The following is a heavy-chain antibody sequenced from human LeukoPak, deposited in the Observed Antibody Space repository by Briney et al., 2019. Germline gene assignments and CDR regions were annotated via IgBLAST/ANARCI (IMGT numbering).Heavy chain of an antibody. CDR2: INPNSGGT. V-gene: IGHV1-2*02. CDR3: ARDYSSGYYDSSGHHWDY. CDR1: GYTFTGYY. D-gene: IGHD3-22*01. Sequence: ASVKVSCKASGYTFTGYYMHWVRQAPGQGLEWMGWINPNSGGTNYAQKFQGRVTMTRDTSISTAYMELSRLRSDDTAVYYCARDYSSGYYDSSGHHWDYWGQGTLVTVSS. J-gene: IGHJ4*02.